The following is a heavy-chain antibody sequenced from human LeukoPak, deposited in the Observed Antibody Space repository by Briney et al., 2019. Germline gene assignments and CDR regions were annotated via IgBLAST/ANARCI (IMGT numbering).Heavy chain of an antibody. CDR2: IYHSGST. J-gene: IGHJ6*02. Sequence: SETLSLTCSVSGGSVSSGSYYWSWIRQPPGKGLEWIGYIYHSGSTYYNPSLKSRVTISVDRSKNQFSLKLSSVTAADTAVYYCARGNPLYGMDVWGQGTTVTVSS. V-gene: IGHV4-30-2*01. D-gene: IGHD1-14*01. CDR3: ARGNPLYGMDV. CDR1: GGSVSSGSYY.